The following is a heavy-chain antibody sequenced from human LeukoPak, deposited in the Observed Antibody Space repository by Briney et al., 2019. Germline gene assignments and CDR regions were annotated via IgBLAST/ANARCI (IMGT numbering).Heavy chain of an antibody. CDR3: TRRPDWVRPFDI. V-gene: IGHV3-74*01. CDR1: GFTFSSYA. J-gene: IGHJ3*02. D-gene: IGHD2-21*01. CDR2: IHSDGSST. Sequence: QPGGSLRLSCAASGFTFSSYAMSWVRQAPGKGLVWVSRIHSDGSSTTYADSVKGRFTISRDNAKNTLYLQMNSLRAEDTAVYYCTRRPDWVRPFDIWGQGTMVTVSS.